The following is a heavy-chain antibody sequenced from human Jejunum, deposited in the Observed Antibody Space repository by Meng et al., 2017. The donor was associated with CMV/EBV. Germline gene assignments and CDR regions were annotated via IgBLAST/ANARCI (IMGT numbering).Heavy chain of an antibody. CDR1: GYTFPTHW. CDR3: ARLIPQWLGLDY. J-gene: IGHJ4*02. V-gene: IGHV5-51*01. Sequence: KGSGYTFPTHWIAWVRQMPGKGLEWMGIIYPSDSNIRYSPSFQGQVTISADKSINTAYLQWNSLKASDTAIYYCARLIPQWLGLDYWGQGTPVTVSS. D-gene: IGHD6-19*01. CDR2: IYPSDSNI.